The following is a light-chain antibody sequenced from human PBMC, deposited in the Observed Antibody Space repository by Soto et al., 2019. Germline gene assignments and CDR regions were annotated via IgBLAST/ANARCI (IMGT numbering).Light chain of an antibody. CDR1: SSNIGNNP. Sequence: QSVQTQPPSASGTPGQRVTISCSGSSSNIGNNPVNWYQQLPGTAPKLLIYNNNQRPSGVPDRFSGSKSDTSASLAISGLQSEDEADYYCAAWDGSLNEVVFGGGTKLTVL. CDR2: NNN. V-gene: IGLV1-44*01. J-gene: IGLJ2*01. CDR3: AAWDGSLNEVV.